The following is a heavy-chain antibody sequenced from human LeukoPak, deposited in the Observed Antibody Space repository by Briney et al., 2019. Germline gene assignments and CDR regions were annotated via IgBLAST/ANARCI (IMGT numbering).Heavy chain of an antibody. CDR3: ATLVSTRYYFDY. CDR1: GGSISSGSYY. V-gene: IGHV4-61*02. Sequence: PSETLSLTCTVSGGSISSGSYYWSWIRQPAGKGLEWIGRIYTSGSTNYNPSLKSRVTISIDTSKNQFSLRLTSVTAADTAVYFCATLVSTRYYFDYWGQGTLVTVSS. D-gene: IGHD5/OR15-5a*01. CDR2: IYTSGST. J-gene: IGHJ4*02.